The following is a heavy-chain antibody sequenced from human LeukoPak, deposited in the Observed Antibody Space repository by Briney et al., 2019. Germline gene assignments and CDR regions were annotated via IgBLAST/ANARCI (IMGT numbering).Heavy chain of an antibody. Sequence: GGSLRLSCAASGFTFRNYVMSWVRQTPEKGLEWVSAITADGGGTNHADSVKGRFTISRDNSKNTLYLQMNSLRAEDTAIYYCAKEASSGNFVTIDCWGQGALVTVSS. D-gene: IGHD1-26*01. V-gene: IGHV3-23*01. CDR1: GFTFRNYV. J-gene: IGHJ4*02. CDR3: AKEASSGNFVTIDC. CDR2: ITADGGGT.